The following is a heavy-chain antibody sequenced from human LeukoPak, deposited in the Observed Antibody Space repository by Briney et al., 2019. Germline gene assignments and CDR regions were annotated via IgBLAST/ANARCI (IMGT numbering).Heavy chain of an antibody. D-gene: IGHD2-15*01. V-gene: IGHV3-9*01. CDR1: GFTFDDYA. Sequence: PGGSLRLSCAASGFTFDDYAMHWVRQAPGKGLERVSGISWNSGSIGYADSVKGRFTISRDNAKNSLYLQMNSLRAEDTALYYCAKDMARGYCSGGSCAYYYYMDVWGKGTTVTISS. CDR3: AKDMARGYCSGGSCAYYYYMDV. J-gene: IGHJ6*03. CDR2: ISWNSGSI.